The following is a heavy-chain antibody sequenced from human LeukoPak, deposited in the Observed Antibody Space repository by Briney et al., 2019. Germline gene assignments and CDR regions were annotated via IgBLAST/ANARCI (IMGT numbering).Heavy chain of an antibody. Sequence: GGSLRLSCAASGFPFSNAWMSWVRQAPGKGLEWVGRIKSKTDGGKTDYAAPVQGRFSISRDYSENTLYLQMNGLNTEDTAVYYCSTASPYYGSGTTSPDSWGQGTLVVVSS. D-gene: IGHD3-10*01. CDR1: GFPFSNAW. CDR3: STASPYYGSGTTSPDS. J-gene: IGHJ4*02. CDR2: IKSKTDGGKT. V-gene: IGHV3-15*01.